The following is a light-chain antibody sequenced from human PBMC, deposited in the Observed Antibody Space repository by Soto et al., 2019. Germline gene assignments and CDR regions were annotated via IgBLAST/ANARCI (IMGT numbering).Light chain of an antibody. J-gene: IGKJ5*01. CDR1: QSVSSY. V-gene: IGKV3-11*01. Sequence: IVLTQSPATLSLSPGERATLSCRASQSVSSYLAWHQHKPGQAPRLLIYDASNRATGIPARFSGSGSGTDFTLTISSLEPEDFALYYCQQRSNWPSFGQGTRLEIK. CDR3: QQRSNWPS. CDR2: DAS.